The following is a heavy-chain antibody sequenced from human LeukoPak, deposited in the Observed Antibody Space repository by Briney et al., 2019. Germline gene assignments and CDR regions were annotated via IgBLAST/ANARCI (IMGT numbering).Heavy chain of an antibody. CDR1: GGSISSGGYY. V-gene: IGHV4-39*07. D-gene: IGHD3-16*01. J-gene: IGHJ3*02. Sequence: SETLSLTCTVSGGSISSGGYYWGWIRQPPGKGLEWIGSIYYSGNTYYNPSLKSRVTISVDTSKNQFSLNLSSVTAADTAVYYCARDLGAFDIWGQGTMVTVSS. CDR2: IYYSGNT. CDR3: ARDLGAFDI.